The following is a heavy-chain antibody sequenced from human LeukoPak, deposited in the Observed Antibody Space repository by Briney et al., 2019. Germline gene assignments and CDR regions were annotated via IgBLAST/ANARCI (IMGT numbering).Heavy chain of an antibody. CDR2: INPNSGGT. Sequence: ASVTVSCKASGYTFTGYYMHWVRQALGQGLEWMGWINPNSGGTNYAQKFQGRVTMTRGTSISTAYMELSRLRSDDTAVYYCARDLGYYDSSGPFDIWGQGTMVTVSS. V-gene: IGHV1-2*02. CDR1: GYTFTGYY. D-gene: IGHD3-22*01. CDR3: ARDLGYYDSSGPFDI. J-gene: IGHJ3*02.